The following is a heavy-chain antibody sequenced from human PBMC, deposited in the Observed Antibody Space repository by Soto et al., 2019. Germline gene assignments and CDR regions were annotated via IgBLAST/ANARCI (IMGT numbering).Heavy chain of an antibody. CDR3: AKDSSVSYCRSASCYIQI. J-gene: IGHJ4*02. CDR2: ISGSGGST. D-gene: IGHD2-2*02. Sequence: PGGSLRLSCAASGFTFSSYAMSWVRQAPGKGLEWVSAISGSGGSTYYADSVKGRFTISRDNSKNTLYLQSNSLRAEHTAVYYYAKDSSVSYCRSASCYIQIWGQGT. CDR1: GFTFSSYA. V-gene: IGHV3-23*01.